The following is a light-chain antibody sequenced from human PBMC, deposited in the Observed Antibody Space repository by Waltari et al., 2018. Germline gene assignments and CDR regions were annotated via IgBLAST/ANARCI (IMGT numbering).Light chain of an antibody. Sequence: QAVLTQPSSLSASPGASPSPTCTLRCDFNVDTYRISCYQQKPGSPPQYLLRYKTDSDKQQGSGVPSRFSGSKDASANAGILLISGLQSEDEADYFCMIWHSSAVVFGGGTKLTVL. CDR2: YKTDSDK. CDR3: MIWHSSAVV. J-gene: IGLJ3*02. CDR1: CDFNVDTYR. V-gene: IGLV5-45*02.